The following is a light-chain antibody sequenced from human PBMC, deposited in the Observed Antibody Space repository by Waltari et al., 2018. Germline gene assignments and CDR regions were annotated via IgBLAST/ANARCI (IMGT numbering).Light chain of an antibody. CDR1: SSDVGGSNY. J-gene: IGLJ2*01. V-gene: IGLV2-11*01. Sequence: QSALTQPRPVSGSPVQSVTISCTGTSSDVGGSNYVSWYQQHPGKAPKLMIYDVSKRPSGVPDRFSGSKSGNTASLTISGLQAEDEADYYCCSYAGSYTSLFGGGTKLTVL. CDR3: CSYAGSYTSL. CDR2: DVS.